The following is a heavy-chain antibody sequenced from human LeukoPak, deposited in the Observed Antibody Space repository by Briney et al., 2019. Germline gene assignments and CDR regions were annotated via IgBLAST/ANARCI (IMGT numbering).Heavy chain of an antibody. J-gene: IGHJ4*02. Sequence: GGSLRLSCAASGSTFRSYSMNWVRQAQGKGLEWVSAISENGGAADYADSVRGRFTISRDNSQNTLYQQMNSLRAEDTAVYYCAKRTGVTELHFDHWGQGTLVTVSS. CDR1: GSTFRSYS. CDR2: ISENGGAA. V-gene: IGHV3-23*01. CDR3: AKRTGVTELHFDH. D-gene: IGHD1-7*01.